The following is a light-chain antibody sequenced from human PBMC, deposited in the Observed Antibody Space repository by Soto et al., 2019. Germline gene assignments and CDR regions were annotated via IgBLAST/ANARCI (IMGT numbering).Light chain of an antibody. J-gene: IGKJ5*01. CDR2: DAS. CDR3: LQYNSYWNN. Sequence: DIQMTQSPSTLSAYVGDRVTITCRASQSIRSWLAWYQQKPGKAPKLLIYDASSLESGVSSSFSGKGSRTEFTLTISSLQPDDFATYYCLQYNSYWNNIGRVTRLEI. CDR1: QSIRSW. V-gene: IGKV1-5*01.